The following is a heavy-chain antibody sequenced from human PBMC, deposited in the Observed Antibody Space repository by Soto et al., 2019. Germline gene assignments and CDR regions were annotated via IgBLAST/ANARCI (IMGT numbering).Heavy chain of an antibody. CDR1: GYSFTSYW. CDR3: ARREDGDYGDYAGAFDI. D-gene: IGHD4-17*01. CDR2: IYPVDSVT. J-gene: IGHJ3*02. V-gene: IGHV5-51*03. Sequence: EVQLVQSGAEVKKPGESLKISCKGSGYSFTSYWIGWVRQMPGKGLVWMGIIYPVDSVTRYSPSFQGQVTISADKSISTAYLQWSSPKASDTAMYYCARREDGDYGDYAGAFDIWGQGTIVTVSS.